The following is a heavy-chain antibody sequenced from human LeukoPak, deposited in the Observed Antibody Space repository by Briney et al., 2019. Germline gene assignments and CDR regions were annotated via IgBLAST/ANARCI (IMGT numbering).Heavy chain of an antibody. CDR3: ALGLFGDDY. Sequence: PSETLSLTCAVYGGSFSGYYWSWIRQPPGKGLEWIGEINHSGSTNYNPSLKSRVTISVDTSKNQFSLKLNSVTAADAAVYYCALGLFGDDYWGQGTLVTVSS. CDR2: INHSGST. D-gene: IGHD3-10*01. CDR1: GGSFSGYY. V-gene: IGHV4-34*01. J-gene: IGHJ4*02.